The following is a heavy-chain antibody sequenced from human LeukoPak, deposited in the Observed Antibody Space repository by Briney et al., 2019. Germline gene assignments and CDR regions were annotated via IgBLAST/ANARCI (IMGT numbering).Heavy chain of an antibody. CDR3: ASMGYGYVNDY. D-gene: IGHD5-18*01. V-gene: IGHV3-30*07. J-gene: IGHJ4*02. Sequence: GGFLRLSCAASGFTFGNHAMHWVRQAPGMGLEWVAVISYEASNKYYADSVKGRFTISRDNAKNSLYLQMNSLRAEDTAVYYCASMGYGYVNDYWGQGTLVTVSS. CDR1: GFTFGNHA. CDR2: ISYEASNK.